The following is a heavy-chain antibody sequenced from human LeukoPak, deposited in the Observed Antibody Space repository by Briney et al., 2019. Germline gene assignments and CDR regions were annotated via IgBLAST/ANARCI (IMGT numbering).Heavy chain of an antibody. CDR2: IYYSGST. Sequence: SETLSLTCTVSGGSISSGGYYWSWIRQHPGKGLEWIGYIYYSGSTYYNPSLKSRVTISVDTSKNQFSLKLSSVTAADTAVYYCARADATWGLDTVNFDYWGQETLVTVSS. J-gene: IGHJ4*02. V-gene: IGHV4-31*03. CDR3: ARADATWGLDTVNFDY. D-gene: IGHD4-17*01. CDR1: GGSISSGGYY.